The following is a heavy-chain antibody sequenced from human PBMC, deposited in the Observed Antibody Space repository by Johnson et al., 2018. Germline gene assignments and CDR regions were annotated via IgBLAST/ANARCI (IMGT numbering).Heavy chain of an antibody. D-gene: IGHD2-8*01. CDR1: GFTFDDYA. Sequence: EVQLLESGGGLVQPGRSLRLSCAASGFTFDDYAMHWVRQAPGKGLEWVSGISCSGGKTYYADSGKGRFTISRDNSKNTLYLQMNSLRAEDTAVYYCARDPSVGLGVFQHWGQGTLVTVSS. J-gene: IGHJ1*01. V-gene: IGHV3-9*01. CDR2: ISCSGGKT. CDR3: ARDPSVGLGVFQH.